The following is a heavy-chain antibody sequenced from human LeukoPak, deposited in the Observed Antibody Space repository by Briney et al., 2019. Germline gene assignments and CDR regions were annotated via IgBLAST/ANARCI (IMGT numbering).Heavy chain of an antibody. V-gene: IGHV4-34*01. CDR3: ARVTGEDIVVVPADVRFDP. J-gene: IGHJ5*02. D-gene: IGHD2-2*01. CDR1: GGSFSGYY. CDR2: INHSGST. Sequence: PSETLSLTCAVYGGSFSGYYWSWIRQPPGKGLEWIGEINHSGSTNYNPSLKSRVTISVDTSKNQFSLKLSSVTAADTAVYYCARVTGEDIVVVPADVRFDPWGQGTLVTVSS.